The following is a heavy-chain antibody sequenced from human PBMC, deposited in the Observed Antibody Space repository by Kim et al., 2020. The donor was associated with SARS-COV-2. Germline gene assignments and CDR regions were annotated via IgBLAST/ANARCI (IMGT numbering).Heavy chain of an antibody. V-gene: IGHV1-18*01. CDR3: ARGGDMVRERFDP. D-gene: IGHD3-10*01. Sequence: AQRLQGRVTMTPETSTSTAYMELRSLRSDDTAVYYCARGGDMVRERFDPWGQGTLVTVSS. J-gene: IGHJ5*02.